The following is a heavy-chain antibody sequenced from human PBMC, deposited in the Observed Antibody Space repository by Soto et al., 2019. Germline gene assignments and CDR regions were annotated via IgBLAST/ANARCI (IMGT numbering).Heavy chain of an antibody. V-gene: IGHV3-21*01. Sequence: GGSLRLSCAASGFTFSSYSINCVRQSPFKGLEWVSSISSSSSYIYYADSVKGRFTISRDNAKNSLYLQMNSLRAEDTAVYYCARDARNYYGSGGYGMDVWGQGTTVTVSS. CDR2: ISSSSSYI. CDR3: ARDARNYYGSGGYGMDV. CDR1: GFTFSSYS. J-gene: IGHJ6*02. D-gene: IGHD3-10*01.